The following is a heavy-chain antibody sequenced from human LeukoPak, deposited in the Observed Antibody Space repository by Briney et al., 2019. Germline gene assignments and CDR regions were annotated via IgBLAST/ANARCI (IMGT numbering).Heavy chain of an antibody. V-gene: IGHV5-51*01. CDR2: IYPGDSDT. Sequence: GESLKISCKGSGYSFTSYWIGWVRHMPGKGLEWMGIIYPGDSDTRYSPSFQGQVTISADKSISTAYLQWSSLKASDTAMYYCARPDQELSDAFDIWGQGTMVTVSS. D-gene: IGHD1-26*01. J-gene: IGHJ3*02. CDR1: GYSFTSYW. CDR3: ARPDQELSDAFDI.